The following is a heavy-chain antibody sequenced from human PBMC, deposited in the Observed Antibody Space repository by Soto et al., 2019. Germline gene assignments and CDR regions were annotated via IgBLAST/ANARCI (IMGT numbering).Heavy chain of an antibody. Sequence: GASVKVSCKVSGGTFSSYTISGVRQAPGQGLEWMGRIIPILGIPIYAQKFQGRVTITADKSTSTVYMELSSLRSEDTAVYYCATPLCGGDCYSLAWGQGTVVTVSS. V-gene: IGHV1-69*02. D-gene: IGHD2-21*02. CDR3: ATPLCGGDCYSLA. J-gene: IGHJ5*02. CDR2: IIPILGIP. CDR1: GGTFSSYT.